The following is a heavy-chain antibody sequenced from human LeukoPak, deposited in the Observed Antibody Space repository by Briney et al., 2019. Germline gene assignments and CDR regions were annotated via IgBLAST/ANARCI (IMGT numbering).Heavy chain of an antibody. CDR2: ISGSSSTI. Sequence: PGESLRLSCAASGFIFSSYAMNWVRQAPGKGLEWVSYISGSSSTIYNADSVKGRFTISRDSAKNTLYLQMNSLRDEDTAVYYCARVRFYYDSSGYGFFDYWGQGALVTVSS. J-gene: IGHJ4*02. V-gene: IGHV3-48*02. CDR3: ARVRFYYDSSGYGFFDY. D-gene: IGHD3-22*01. CDR1: GFIFSSYA.